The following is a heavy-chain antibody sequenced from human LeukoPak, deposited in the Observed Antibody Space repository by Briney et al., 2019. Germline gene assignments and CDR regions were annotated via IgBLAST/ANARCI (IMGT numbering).Heavy chain of an antibody. CDR1: GFTLSGFE. Sequence: GGSLRLSCAASGFTLSGFEINWVRQAPGKGLEWVSYISISGSTIYYADPVKGRFTISRDNAKNSGYLQMNSLRAGDAAVYYCVRGGSSPYKYNAFDVWGQGTMVTVSS. CDR2: ISISGSTI. CDR3: VRGGSSPYKYNAFDV. V-gene: IGHV3-48*03. J-gene: IGHJ3*01. D-gene: IGHD2-2*01.